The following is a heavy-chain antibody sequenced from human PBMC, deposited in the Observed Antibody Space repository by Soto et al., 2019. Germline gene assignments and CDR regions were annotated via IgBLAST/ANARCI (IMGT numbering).Heavy chain of an antibody. CDR2: INHSGST. V-gene: IGHV4-34*01. CDR1: GGSFSGYY. Sequence: PSETLSLTCAVYGGSFSGYYWSWIRQPPGKGLEWIGEINHSGSTNYNPSLKSRVTISVDTFKNQFSLKLSSVTAADTAVYYCARDGSYYDSSYDSSGYYVVWGQGTLVTVSS. J-gene: IGHJ4*02. D-gene: IGHD3-22*01. CDR3: ARDGSYYDSSYDSSGYYVV.